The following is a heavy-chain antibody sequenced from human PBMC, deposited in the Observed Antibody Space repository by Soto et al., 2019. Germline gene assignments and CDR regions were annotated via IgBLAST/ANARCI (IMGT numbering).Heavy chain of an antibody. Sequence: SVKVSCKASGGTFSSYTISWVRQAPGQGLEWMGRIIPILGIANYAQKFQGRVTITADKSTSTAYMELSSLRSEDTAVYYCARDLIYDILTGYPNWFDPWGQGTLVTVSS. V-gene: IGHV1-69*04. J-gene: IGHJ5*02. CDR1: GGTFSSYT. D-gene: IGHD3-9*01. CDR3: ARDLIYDILTGYPNWFDP. CDR2: IIPILGIA.